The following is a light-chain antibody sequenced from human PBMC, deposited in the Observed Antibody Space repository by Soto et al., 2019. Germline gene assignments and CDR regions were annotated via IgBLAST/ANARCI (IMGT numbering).Light chain of an antibody. CDR1: QSISSY. CDR2: AAS. V-gene: IGKV1-39*01. J-gene: IGKJ1*01. Sequence: DIQMPQYPSSLSASVGDRVTIACRASQSISSYLNWYQQKPGKAPKLXXYAASSLQSGVPSRFSGSGSGTDFTITISSLKHEDCATYFCQQSYSLRGTFGQGTKVDIK. CDR3: QQSYSLRGT.